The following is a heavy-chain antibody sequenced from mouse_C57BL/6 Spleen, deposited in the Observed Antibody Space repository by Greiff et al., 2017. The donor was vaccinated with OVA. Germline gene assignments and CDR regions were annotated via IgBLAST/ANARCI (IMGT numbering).Heavy chain of an antibody. D-gene: IGHD3-2*02. J-gene: IGHJ2*01. V-gene: IGHV5-6*01. Sequence: EVKLMESGGDLVKPGGSLKLSCAASGFTFSSYGMSWVRQTPDKRLEWVATISSGGSYTYYPDSVKGRFTISRDNAKNTLYLQMSSLKSEDTAMYYCARQAAQATYFDYWGQGTTLTVSS. CDR3: ARQAAQATYFDY. CDR2: ISSGGSYT. CDR1: GFTFSSYG.